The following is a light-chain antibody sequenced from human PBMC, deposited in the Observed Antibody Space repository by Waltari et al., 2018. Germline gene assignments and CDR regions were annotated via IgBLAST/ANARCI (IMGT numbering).Light chain of an antibody. V-gene: IGLV2-14*01. Sequence: QSALIQPASVSGSPGQSLTISCTGTSSDVGGYNFVSWYQHQPGKAPKLLIYEVRDRPSGVSSRFFGSKTGNRASLTISGLLPEDEADYFCTSYTASSTLVFGGGTKVTVL. J-gene: IGLJ3*02. CDR3: TSYTASSTLV. CDR2: EVR. CDR1: SSDVGGYNF.